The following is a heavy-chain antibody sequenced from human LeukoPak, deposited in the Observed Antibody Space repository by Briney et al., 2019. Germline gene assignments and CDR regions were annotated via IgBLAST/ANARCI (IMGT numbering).Heavy chain of an antibody. CDR1: GDSISSSIYY. Sequence: KPSETLSLTRAVSGDSISSSIYYWGWIRQPPGKGLEWIGSLCYSVATYYNPSLKSRVTISVDTSKNQFSLKLSSVTAADTAVYFCARRSREVAGPFDYWGQGALVTVSS. V-gene: IGHV4-39*01. D-gene: IGHD6-19*01. CDR2: LCYSVAT. CDR3: ARRSREVAGPFDY. J-gene: IGHJ4*02.